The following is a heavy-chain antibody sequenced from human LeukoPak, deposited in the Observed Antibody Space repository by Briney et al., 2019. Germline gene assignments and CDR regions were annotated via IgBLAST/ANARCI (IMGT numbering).Heavy chain of an antibody. J-gene: IGHJ4*02. CDR2: INNDGSST. CDR1: GFTFSSYW. D-gene: IGHD3-16*01. V-gene: IGHV3-74*01. CDR3: ARGPTYYDYVGGSPEDY. Sequence: GGSLRLSCAASGFTFSSYWMHWVRQAPGKGLVWVSRINNDGSSTSYADYVKGRFTISRDNAKNTLYLQMNSLRAEDTAVYYCARGPTYYDYVGGSPEDYWGQGTLVTVSS.